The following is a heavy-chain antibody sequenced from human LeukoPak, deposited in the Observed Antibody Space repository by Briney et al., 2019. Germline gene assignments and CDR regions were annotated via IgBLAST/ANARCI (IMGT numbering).Heavy chain of an antibody. D-gene: IGHD3-22*01. V-gene: IGHV4-4*07. Sequence: SETLSLTCTVSGGSIGSYYWSWIRQPAGKGLEWIGRIYTSGSTNYNPSLKSRVTMSVDTSKNQFSLKLSSVTAADTAVYYCARHGDYDSSGYDAFDIWGQGTMVTVSS. CDR1: GGSIGSYY. CDR2: IYTSGST. J-gene: IGHJ3*02. CDR3: ARHGDYDSSGYDAFDI.